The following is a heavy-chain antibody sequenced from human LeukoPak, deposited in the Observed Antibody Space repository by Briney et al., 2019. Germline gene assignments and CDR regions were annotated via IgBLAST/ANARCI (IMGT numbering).Heavy chain of an antibody. CDR2: INTNTANP. D-gene: IGHD6-19*01. Sequence: ASVKVSCKASGYTFISYAMNWVRQAPGQGLEWMGWINTNTANPTYAQGFTGRFVFSLVTSVSTAYLQMSSLNAEDTAVYYCARAHGPQWAFDIWGQGTAVTVSS. V-gene: IGHV7-4-1*02. CDR3: ARAHGPQWAFDI. J-gene: IGHJ3*02. CDR1: GYTFISYA.